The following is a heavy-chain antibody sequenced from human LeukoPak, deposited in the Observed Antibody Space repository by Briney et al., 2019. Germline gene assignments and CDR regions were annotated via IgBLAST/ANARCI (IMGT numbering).Heavy chain of an antibody. CDR3: ARESYCSNGVCSPGNFDF. J-gene: IGHJ4*02. CDR2: INHSGST. CDR1: GGSFSGYY. D-gene: IGHD2-8*01. V-gene: IGHV4-34*01. Sequence: SETLSLTCAVYGGSFSGYYWSWIRQPPGKGLEWIGEINHSGSTNYNPSLQSRVIISVDTSKNHFSLKLTSLTAADTAVYYCARESYCSNGVCSPGNFDFWGQGTLVTVSS.